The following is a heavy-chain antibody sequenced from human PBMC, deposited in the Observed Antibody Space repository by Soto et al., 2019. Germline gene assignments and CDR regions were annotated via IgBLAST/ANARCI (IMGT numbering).Heavy chain of an antibody. Sequence: SETLSLTWTVSGGSISNSRYYWAWIRQPPGKGLEWIGSIYHTGNTYYNPSLRSRVTISVDTSKNQFSLKLTSVTAADTAVYYCARDYYDSSDYTTNWFDPWGQGTLVTVS. V-gene: IGHV4-39*01. CDR2: IYHTGNT. CDR3: ARDYYDSSDYTTNWFDP. CDR1: GGSISNSRYY. D-gene: IGHD3-22*01. J-gene: IGHJ5*02.